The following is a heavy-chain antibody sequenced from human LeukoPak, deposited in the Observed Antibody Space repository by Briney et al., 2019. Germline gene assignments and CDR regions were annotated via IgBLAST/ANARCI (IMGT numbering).Heavy chain of an antibody. CDR2: ISAYNGNT. J-gene: IGHJ6*02. D-gene: IGHD1-14*01. CDR1: GYTFSTDT. V-gene: IGHV1-18*04. CDR3: ARGPHHFYGMDV. Sequence: ASVKVSCKASGYTFSTDTISWVRQAPGQGLEWLGWISAYNGNTYYAQRLQGRVTMTTDTSTTTAYMELKSLTSDDTAVYFCARGPHHFYGMDVWGQGTTVTVSS.